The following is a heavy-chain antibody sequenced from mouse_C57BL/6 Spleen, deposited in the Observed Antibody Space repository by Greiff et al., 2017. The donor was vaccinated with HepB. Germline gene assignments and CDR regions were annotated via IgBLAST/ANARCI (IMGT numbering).Heavy chain of an antibody. V-gene: IGHV1-54*01. CDR1: GYAFTNYL. Sequence: QVQLQQSGAELVRPGTSVKVSCKASGYAFTNYLIEWVKQRPGQGLEWIGVINPGSGGTNYNEKFKGKATLTADKSSSTAYMQLSSLTSEDSAVYFCSITTVVATPYAMDYWGQGTSVTVSS. CDR2: INPGSGGT. D-gene: IGHD1-1*01. CDR3: SITTVVATPYAMDY. J-gene: IGHJ4*01.